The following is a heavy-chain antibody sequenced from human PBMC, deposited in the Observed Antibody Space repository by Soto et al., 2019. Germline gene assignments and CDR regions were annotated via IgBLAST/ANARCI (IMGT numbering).Heavy chain of an antibody. V-gene: IGHV2-5*02. CDR3: ARQRYVQFDY. CDR1: GFSLSTLGVG. D-gene: IGHD3-10*02. CDR2: IYWDDDK. Sequence: QITLKESGPTLVKPTQTLTLTCTSSGFSLSTLGVGVGWIRQPPGKALEWLALIYWDDDKRYRPSLKCRLTITKDHSNNQLVVTKTCLLPPGTATDNCARQRYVQFDYWGQGNLVTVSS. J-gene: IGHJ4*02.